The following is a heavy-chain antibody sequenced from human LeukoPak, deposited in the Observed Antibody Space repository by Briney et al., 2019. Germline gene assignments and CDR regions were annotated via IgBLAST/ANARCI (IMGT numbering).Heavy chain of an antibody. CDR2: TYYRSKWYN. V-gene: IGHV6-1*01. CDR3: ARVWGSGWYFAFDI. J-gene: IGHJ3*02. Sequence: SQTLSLTCAISGDSVSTNSAAWNWIRQSPSRGLEWLGRTYYRSKWYNDYAVSLKSLITINPDTSKNQFSLQLNSVTPEDTAVYYCARVWGSGWYFAFDIWGQGTMVTVSS. CDR1: GDSVSTNSAA. D-gene: IGHD6-19*01.